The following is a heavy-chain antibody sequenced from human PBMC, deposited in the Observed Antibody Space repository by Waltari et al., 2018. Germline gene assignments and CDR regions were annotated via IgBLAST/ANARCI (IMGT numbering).Heavy chain of an antibody. J-gene: IGHJ4*02. CDR2: IYQSGST. D-gene: IGHD6-13*01. V-gene: IGHV4-38-2*02. Sequence: QVQLQESGPGLVKPSETLSLTCTVSGFSISSAYYWAWIRQPPGKGLEWIGSIYQSGSTYTNPSLKSRVTISVDTSKNQFSLKLSSVTAADTAVYYCARDSSDYWGQGTLVTVSS. CDR1: GFSISSAYY. CDR3: ARDSSDY.